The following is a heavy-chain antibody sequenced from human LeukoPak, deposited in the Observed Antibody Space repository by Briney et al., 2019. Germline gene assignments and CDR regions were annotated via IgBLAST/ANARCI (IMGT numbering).Heavy chain of an antibody. CDR2: ISYDGSNK. CDR3: AKDPCSSTSCYAYNFYYYGMGV. Sequence: GGSLRLSCAASGFTFSTYGMHWVRQAPGKGLEWVAVISYDGSNKYYADSVKGRFTISRDNSKNTLYLQMNSLRAEDTALYYCAKDPCSSTSCYAYNFYYYGMGVWGQVITVTVSS. V-gene: IGHV3-30*18. CDR1: GFTFSTYG. J-gene: IGHJ6*01. D-gene: IGHD2-2*01.